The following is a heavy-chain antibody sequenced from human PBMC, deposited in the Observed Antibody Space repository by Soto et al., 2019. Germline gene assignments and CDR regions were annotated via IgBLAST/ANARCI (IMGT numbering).Heavy chain of an antibody. Sequence: SETLSLTCTVSGGSISSGDYSWSWVRQSPGKGLEWIGHIYNSGITYYDPSLKSRVVISIDTSRNQFSLRLNSLTAADRAVYFCARGVTVFGLVSTFWFDPWGQGTVVTVAS. J-gene: IGHJ5*02. CDR1: GGSISSGDYS. V-gene: IGHV4-30-4*01. CDR3: ARGVTVFGLVSTFWFDP. CDR2: IYNSGIT. D-gene: IGHD3-3*01.